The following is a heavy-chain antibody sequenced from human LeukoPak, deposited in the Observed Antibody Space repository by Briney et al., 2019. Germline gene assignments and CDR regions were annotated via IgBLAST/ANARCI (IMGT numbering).Heavy chain of an antibody. D-gene: IGHD5-12*01. CDR1: GFTVSSNR. CDR3: ARGHSGYDP. J-gene: IGHJ5*02. CDR2: IYIGGST. V-gene: IGHV3-66*01. Sequence: GGSLRLSCAASGFTVSSNRMTWVRQAPGKGLEWVSVIYIGGSTYYADSVKGRFTISRDNFKNTLYLQMNSLRAEDTAVYYCARGHSGYDPWGQGTLVTVSS.